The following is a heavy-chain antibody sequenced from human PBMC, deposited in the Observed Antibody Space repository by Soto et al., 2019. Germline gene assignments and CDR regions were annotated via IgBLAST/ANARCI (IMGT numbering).Heavy chain of an antibody. CDR1: GFTFNFYG. Sequence: PGGSLRLSCDASGFTFNFYGMHWVRQAPGKGLEWVAVISYDGSNKYYADSVKGRFTISRDNSKNTLYLQMNSLRAEDTAVYYCAKSPGGYYSFDIWGQGTMVTVSS. CDR3: AKSPGGYYSFDI. CDR2: ISYDGSNK. J-gene: IGHJ3*02. D-gene: IGHD3-3*01. V-gene: IGHV3-30*18.